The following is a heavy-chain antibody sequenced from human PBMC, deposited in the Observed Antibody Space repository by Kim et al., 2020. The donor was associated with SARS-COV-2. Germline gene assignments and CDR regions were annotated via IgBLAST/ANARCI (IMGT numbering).Heavy chain of an antibody. D-gene: IGHD2-2*01. CDR1: GGSIRSGGKF. V-gene: IGHV4-31*03. Sequence: SETLSLTCSVSGGSIRSGGKFWTWIRQHPAKGLEWIGYISYNGNSHYSPSLRSRVSISLQTSENQFSLELTSVTAADTAVYYCARGQPLDYWGQGILVTV. CDR2: ISYNGNS. J-gene: IGHJ4*02. CDR3: ARGQPLDY.